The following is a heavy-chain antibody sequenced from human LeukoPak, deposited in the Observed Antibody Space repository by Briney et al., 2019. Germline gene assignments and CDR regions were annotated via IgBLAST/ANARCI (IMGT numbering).Heavy chain of an antibody. CDR1: GTSISRHY. J-gene: IGHJ5*01. CDR2: VSTTGST. D-gene: IGHD3-10*01. V-gene: IGHV4-4*09. Sequence: SETLSLTCTVSGTSISRHYWSWLRQSAGLGLEWLGYVSTTGSTTYNPSLEGRVTMSEDTSQNQLSLTLSSVTAADTAVYFCARQDGLWVGDLGGWFDFWGQGIQVTVSS. CDR3: ARQDGLWVGDLGGWFDF.